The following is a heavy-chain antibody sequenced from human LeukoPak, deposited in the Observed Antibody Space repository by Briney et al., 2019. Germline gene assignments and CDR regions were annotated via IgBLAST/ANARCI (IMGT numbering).Heavy chain of an antibody. CDR2: IYHSGST. D-gene: IGHD1-26*01. CDR1: SGSISSSNW. Sequence: PSETLSLTCTVSSGSISSSNWWSWVRQPPGKGLEWIGEIYHSGSTNYNPSLKSRVTISVDKSKNQFSLKLSSVTAADTAVYYCASRGAGRSLDYWGQGTLVTVSS. CDR3: ASRGAGRSLDY. V-gene: IGHV4-4*02. J-gene: IGHJ4*02.